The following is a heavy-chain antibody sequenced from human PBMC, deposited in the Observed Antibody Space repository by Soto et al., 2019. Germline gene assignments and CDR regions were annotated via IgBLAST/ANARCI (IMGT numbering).Heavy chain of an antibody. CDR1: GGSITSSFY. CDR2: IYGTGNT. CDR3: RSSSRYSTDV. J-gene: IGHJ6*02. Sequence: QLQLQESGPGLVKPSETLSLSCTVSGGSITSSFYWGWIRQPPGKGLEWIGSIYGTGNTYYNPSLKGRVTKSADTSKNQFSLNLISVTAADTAVYYCRSSSRYSTDVWGQGATVNVSS. V-gene: IGHV4-39*01. D-gene: IGHD6-13*01.